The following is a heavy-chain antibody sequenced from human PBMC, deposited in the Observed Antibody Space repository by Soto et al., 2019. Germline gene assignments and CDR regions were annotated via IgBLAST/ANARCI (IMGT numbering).Heavy chain of an antibody. CDR3: ARDQGYDFWSGYPTGYFDY. CDR1: GYTFTSYG. D-gene: IGHD3-3*01. Sequence: ASVKVSCKASGYTFTSYGISWVRQAPGQGLEWMGWISAYNGNTNYAQKLQGRVTMTTDTSTSTAYMELRSLRSDDTAVYYCARDQGYDFWSGYPTGYFDYWGQGTLVTVS. J-gene: IGHJ4*02. CDR2: ISAYNGNT. V-gene: IGHV1-18*01.